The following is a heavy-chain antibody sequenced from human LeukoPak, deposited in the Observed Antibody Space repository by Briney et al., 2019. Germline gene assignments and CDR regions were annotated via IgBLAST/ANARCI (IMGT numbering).Heavy chain of an antibody. CDR2: IYYTGSD. J-gene: IGHJ6*02. Sequence: SETLSLTCTASGGSVGTSNYYWAWIRQPPGKGLEWIGNIYYTGSDYYNPSLKGRVTISLDPSKNEFSLTLKSVTAADTAVFYCAGLNRADERGASYNDYYKGLDVWGQGTTVTVSS. CDR1: GGSVGTSNYY. CDR3: AGLNRADERGASYNDYYKGLDV. V-gene: IGHV4-39*01. D-gene: IGHD1-1*01.